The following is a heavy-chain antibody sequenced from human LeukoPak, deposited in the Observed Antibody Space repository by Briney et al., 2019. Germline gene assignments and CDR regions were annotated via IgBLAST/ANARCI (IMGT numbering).Heavy chain of an antibody. V-gene: IGHV3-66*01. CDR2: IYSGGST. CDR1: GFTVSSNY. CDR3: AKRGEVTTLFEYRFMDY. D-gene: IGHD4-11*01. Sequence: GGSLRLSCAASGFTVSSNYMSWVRQAPGKGLEWVSVIYSGGSTYYADSVKGRFTISRDNSKNTLYLQMNSLRAEDTAVYYCAKRGEVTTLFEYRFMDYWGQGTLVTVSS. J-gene: IGHJ4*02.